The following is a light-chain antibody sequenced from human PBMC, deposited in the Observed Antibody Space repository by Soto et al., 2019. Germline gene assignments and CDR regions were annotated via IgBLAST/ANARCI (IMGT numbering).Light chain of an antibody. CDR3: SSHADSYNWV. V-gene: IGLV2-8*01. J-gene: IGLJ3*02. CDR2: EVA. CDR1: NSDVGGYDY. Sequence: QSALTQPPSASGSPGQSVTISCTGTNSDVGGYDYVSRYQQHPGKAPKLMIYEVAKRPSGVPDRFSGSKSGNTASLTVSGLQAEDEADYYCSSHADSYNWVFGGGTQLTVL.